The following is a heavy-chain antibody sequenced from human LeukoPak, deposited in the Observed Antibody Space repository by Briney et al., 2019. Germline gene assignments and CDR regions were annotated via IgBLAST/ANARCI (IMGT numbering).Heavy chain of an antibody. V-gene: IGHV3-30-3*01. J-gene: IGHJ4*02. CDR2: ISYDGSNK. D-gene: IGHD5/OR15-5a*01. CDR1: GFTFSSYA. CDR3: ARDPVVRGSINYFDY. Sequence: PGGSLRLSCAASGFTFSSYAMHWVRQAPGKGLEWVAVISYDGSNKYYADSVQGRFTISRDNSKNTLFLQINSLRAEDTAVYYCARDPVVRGSINYFDYWGQGTLVTVSS.